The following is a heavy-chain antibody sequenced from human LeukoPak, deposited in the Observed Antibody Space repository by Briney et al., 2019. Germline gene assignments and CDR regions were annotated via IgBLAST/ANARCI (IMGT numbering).Heavy chain of an antibody. CDR2: IKVDGSEK. Sequence: GGSLRLSCAASGFTFSESWVSWVRQAPGQGLQWVAAIKVDGSEKDYVDSVKGRFTISRDNAKNSLYLQMDSLRAEDTAVYYCATYNNWVAGDVWGQGTTVSVSS. CDR3: ATYNNWVAGDV. J-gene: IGHJ6*02. CDR1: GFTFSESW. D-gene: IGHD1-1*01. V-gene: IGHV3-7*01.